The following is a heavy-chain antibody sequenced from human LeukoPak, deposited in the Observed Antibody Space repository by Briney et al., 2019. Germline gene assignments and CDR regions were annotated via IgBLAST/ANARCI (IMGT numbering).Heavy chain of an antibody. D-gene: IGHD3-22*01. CDR3: AKTKNDSSGYYYEPDAFDI. CDR2: ISGSGGST. CDR1: GFTFSSYA. J-gene: IGHJ3*02. Sequence: PGGSLRLSCAAFGFTFSSYAMSWVRQAPGKGLEWVSAISGSGGSTYYADSVKGRFTISRDNSKNTLYLQMNSLRAEDTAVYYCAKTKNDSSGYYYEPDAFDIWGQGTMVTVSS. V-gene: IGHV3-23*01.